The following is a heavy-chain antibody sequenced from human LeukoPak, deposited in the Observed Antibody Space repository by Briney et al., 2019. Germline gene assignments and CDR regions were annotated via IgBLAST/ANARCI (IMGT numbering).Heavy chain of an antibody. J-gene: IGHJ4*02. CDR2: IYQSGTT. Sequence: SETLSLTCVVSGGSISSGAYPWSWLRQPPGKGLEWIGYIYQSGTTTYNPSLKSRLTMSLDRSRNQFSLRLSSVTAADTAVYYCAADYGSGSYRFDYWGQGTLVTVSS. V-gene: IGHV4-30-2*01. CDR1: GGSISSGAYP. CDR3: AADYGSGSYRFDY. D-gene: IGHD3-10*01.